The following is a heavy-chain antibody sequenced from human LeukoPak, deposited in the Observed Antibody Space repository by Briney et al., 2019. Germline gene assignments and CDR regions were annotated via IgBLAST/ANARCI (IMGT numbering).Heavy chain of an antibody. CDR1: GYTFTSYG. J-gene: IGHJ6*02. CDR3: ARAHYDILTGYYILGDYYYGMDV. D-gene: IGHD3-9*01. V-gene: IGHV1-18*01. Sequence: GASVKVSCKASGYTFTSYGISWVRQAPGQGLEWMGWISAYNGNTNYAQKLQGRVTMTTDTSTSTAYMELRSLRSDDTAVYYCARAHYDILTGYYILGDYYYGMDVWGQGTTVTVSS. CDR2: ISAYNGNT.